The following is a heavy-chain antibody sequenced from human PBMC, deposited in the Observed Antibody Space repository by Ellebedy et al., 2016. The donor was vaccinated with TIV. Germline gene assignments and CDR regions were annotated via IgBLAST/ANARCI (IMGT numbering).Heavy chain of an antibody. V-gene: IGHV4-31*03. Sequence: LRLSXIVSGGSISSGGYYWSWIRQHPGKGLEWIGYMSYFGTTYYNPSLRSRITISVDTSKTQFYLNLSSVTAADTAVYYCARGALKGHCSGTPCRVFDFWGQGTLVAVSS. CDR1: GGSISSGGYY. CDR3: ARGALKGHCSGTPCRVFDF. J-gene: IGHJ4*02. D-gene: IGHD2-2*01. CDR2: MSYFGTT.